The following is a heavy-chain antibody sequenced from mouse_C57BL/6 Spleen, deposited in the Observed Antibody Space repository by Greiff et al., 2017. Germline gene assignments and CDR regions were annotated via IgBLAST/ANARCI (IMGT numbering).Heavy chain of an antibody. J-gene: IGHJ3*01. CDR3: ARGGNYGEGFAY. CDR1: GYTFTDYN. Sequence: EVQLQQSGPELVKPGASVKMSCKASGYTFTDYNMHWVKQSHGKSLEWIGYINPNNGGTSYNQKFKGKATLTVNKSSSTAYMELRSLTSEDSAVYYCARGGNYGEGFAYWGQGTLVTVSA. V-gene: IGHV1-22*01. D-gene: IGHD2-1*01. CDR2: INPNNGGT.